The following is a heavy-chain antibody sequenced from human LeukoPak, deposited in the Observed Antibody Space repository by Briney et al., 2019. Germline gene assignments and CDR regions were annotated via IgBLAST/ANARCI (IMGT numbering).Heavy chain of an antibody. J-gene: IGHJ4*02. V-gene: IGHV3-21*01. Sequence: GGSLRLSCAASGFTFSSYSMNWVRQAPGKGRQWVSSISSSSSYIYYADSVKGRFTISRDNAKTSLYLQMHSLRAEDTAVYYCARDYDFWSDIDYWGQGTLVTVSS. D-gene: IGHD3-3*01. CDR1: GFTFSSYS. CDR2: ISSSSSYI. CDR3: ARDYDFWSDIDY.